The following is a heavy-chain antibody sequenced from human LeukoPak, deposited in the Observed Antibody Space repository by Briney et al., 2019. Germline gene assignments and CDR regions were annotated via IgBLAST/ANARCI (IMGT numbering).Heavy chain of an antibody. CDR1: GGSLRSSSYY. V-gene: IGHV4-61*01. CDR3: ARGSRVVRFDP. J-gene: IGHJ5*02. D-gene: IGHD3-16*02. CDR2: IYYSGST. Sequence: SETLSLTCTVSGGSLRSSSYYWGWIRQPPGKGLEWIGYIYYSGSTNYNPSLKSRVTISVDTSKNQLSLKLSSVTAADTAVYYCARGSRVVRFDPWGQGTLVTVSS.